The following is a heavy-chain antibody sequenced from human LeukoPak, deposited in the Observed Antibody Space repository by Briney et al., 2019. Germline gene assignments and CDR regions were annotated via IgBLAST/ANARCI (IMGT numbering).Heavy chain of an antibody. CDR2: IYPGDSDT. CDR1: GYIFTSYW. CDR3: ARPPTDSGWSDY. J-gene: IGHJ4*02. D-gene: IGHD6-19*01. V-gene: IGHV5-51*01. Sequence: GESLQISCEGSGYIFTSYWIGWVRQLPGKGLEWMGIIYPGDSDTRYSPSFQGQVTISADKSISTAYLQWSSLKASDTAMYYCARPPTDSGWSDYWGQGTLVTVSS.